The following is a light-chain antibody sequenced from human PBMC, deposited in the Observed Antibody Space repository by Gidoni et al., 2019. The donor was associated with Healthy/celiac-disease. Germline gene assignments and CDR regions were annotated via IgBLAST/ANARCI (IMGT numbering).Light chain of an antibody. Sequence: EIVMPQSPATLSVSPGERATLSCRASQRVSSTLAWYQQKPGQAPRLLLYGESTRATGIPARFSGSGSGTEFTLTISSLQSEDFAVYYCQQYNNWPPTFGQGTKLEIK. CDR3: QQYNNWPPT. V-gene: IGKV3-15*01. J-gene: IGKJ2*01. CDR1: QRVSST. CDR2: GES.